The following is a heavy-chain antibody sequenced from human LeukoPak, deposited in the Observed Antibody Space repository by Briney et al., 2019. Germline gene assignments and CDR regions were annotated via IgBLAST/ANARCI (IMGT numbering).Heavy chain of an antibody. Sequence: GGSLRLSCAASGFTFSSYAMSWVRQAPGKGLEWVSAISGSGGSTYYADSVKGRFTISRDNSKNTLYLQMNSLGAEDTAVYYCAKDKGRVDILTGSPSYYYYYGMDVWGQGTTVTVSS. CDR1: GFTFSSYA. CDR3: AKDKGRVDILTGSPSYYYYYGMDV. CDR2: ISGSGGST. J-gene: IGHJ6*02. D-gene: IGHD3-9*01. V-gene: IGHV3-23*01.